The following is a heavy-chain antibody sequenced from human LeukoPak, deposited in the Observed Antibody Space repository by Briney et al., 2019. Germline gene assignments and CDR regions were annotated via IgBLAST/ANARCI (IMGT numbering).Heavy chain of an antibody. V-gene: IGHV3-48*03. Sequence: GGSLRLSCAASGFTFSSYEMNWVRQAPGKGLEWVSYISSSGSTIYYADSVKGRFTISRDNAKNSLYLQMNSLRAEDTAVYYCARDFYVWGSYRPLGYFDYWGQGTLVTVSS. CDR3: ARDFYVWGSYRPLGYFDY. J-gene: IGHJ4*02. CDR2: ISSSGSTI. CDR1: GFTFSSYE. D-gene: IGHD3-16*02.